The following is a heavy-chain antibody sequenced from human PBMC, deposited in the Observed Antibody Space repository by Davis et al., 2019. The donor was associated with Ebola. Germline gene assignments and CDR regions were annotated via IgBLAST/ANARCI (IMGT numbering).Heavy chain of an antibody. CDR1: GYTFTSYD. J-gene: IGHJ6*02. V-gene: IGHV1-8*01. D-gene: IGHD3-9*01. CDR3: AASLNFDWLLSGMDV. Sequence: AASVKVSCKASGYTFTSYDINWVRQATGQGLEWMGWMNPNSGNTGYAQKFQGRVTITRDMSTSTAYMELSSLRSEDTAVYYCAASLNFDWLLSGMDVWGQGTTVTVSS. CDR2: MNPNSGNT.